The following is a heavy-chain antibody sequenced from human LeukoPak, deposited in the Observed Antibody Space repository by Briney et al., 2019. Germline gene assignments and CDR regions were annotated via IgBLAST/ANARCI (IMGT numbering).Heavy chain of an antibody. J-gene: IGHJ6*02. Sequence: GGSLRLSCAASGFAFSSYWLSWVRQAPGKGLEWVANIKQDGSERHYVDSMKGRFTISRDNTKNSLYLQMHSLRPEDTAVYYCARYRGGDCYGMDVWGQGTTVTVSS. CDR1: GFAFSSYW. CDR3: ARYRGGDCYGMDV. V-gene: IGHV3-7*01. D-gene: IGHD2-21*01. CDR2: IKQDGSER.